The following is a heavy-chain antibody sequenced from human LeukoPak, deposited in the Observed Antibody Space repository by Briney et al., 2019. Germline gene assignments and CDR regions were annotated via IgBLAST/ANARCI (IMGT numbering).Heavy chain of an antibody. D-gene: IGHD3-10*01. Sequence: SETLSLTCTVSGGSISSSNYYWGWIRQPPGKGLEWIGSIYYSGSTYYNPSPKSRVTISVDTSKNQFSLKLSSVTAADTAMYYCAREPMIRGITHFDYRGQGTLVTVSS. J-gene: IGHJ4*02. CDR3: AREPMIRGITHFDY. CDR2: IYYSGST. V-gene: IGHV4-39*02. CDR1: GGSISSSNYY.